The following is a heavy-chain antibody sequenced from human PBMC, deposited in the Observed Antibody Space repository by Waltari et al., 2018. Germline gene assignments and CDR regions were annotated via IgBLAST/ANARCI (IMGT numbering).Heavy chain of an antibody. CDR3: AKSYAPYYYGMDV. J-gene: IGHJ6*02. V-gene: IGHV3-9*01. CDR2: ISWNSGSI. CDR1: GFTFDDYA. D-gene: IGHD1-26*01. Sequence: EVQLVESGGGLVQPGRSLRLSCAASGFTFDDYAMHWVRQAPGKGLGWVSGISWNSGSIGYADSVKGRFTISRDNAKNSLYLQMNSLRAEDTALYYCAKSYAPYYYGMDVWGQGTTVTVSS.